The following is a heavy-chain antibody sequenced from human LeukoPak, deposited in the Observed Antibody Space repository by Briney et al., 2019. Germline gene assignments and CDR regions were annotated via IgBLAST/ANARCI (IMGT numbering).Heavy chain of an antibody. CDR3: ANGVHPEYSTYLGAFDI. J-gene: IGHJ3*02. CDR2: ISGSGGST. V-gene: IGHV3-23*01. D-gene: IGHD6-6*01. CDR1: GFTFSSYA. Sequence: GGSLRLSCAASGFTFSSYAMSWVRQAPGKGLEGVSAISGSGGSTYYADSVKGRFTISRDNSKNTVYLQMNRLSAEDMALYSCANGVHPEYSTYLGAFDIWGQGTMVTVSS.